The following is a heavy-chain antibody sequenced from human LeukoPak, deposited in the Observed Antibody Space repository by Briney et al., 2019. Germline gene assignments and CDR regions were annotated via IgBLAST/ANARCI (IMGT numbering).Heavy chain of an antibody. CDR3: ARESTVTIPQSWFDP. Sequence: ASVKVSCKASGYTFTGYYMHWVRQAPGQGLGWMGWINPNSGGTNYAQKFQGRVTMTRDTSISTAYMELSRLRSDDTAVYYCARESTVTIPQSWFDPWGQGTLVTVSS. D-gene: IGHD4-17*01. CDR1: GYTFTGYY. V-gene: IGHV1-2*02. CDR2: INPNSGGT. J-gene: IGHJ5*02.